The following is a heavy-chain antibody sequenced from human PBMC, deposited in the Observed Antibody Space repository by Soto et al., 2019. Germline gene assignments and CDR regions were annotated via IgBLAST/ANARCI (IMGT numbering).Heavy chain of an antibody. D-gene: IGHD1-1*01. CDR1: GFTFGPYD. J-gene: IGHJ4*02. CDR2: IGRAGGA. Sequence: EVQLVASGGGLVQPGGSLRLSCATSGFTFGPYDMHWVRQSVEKGLEWVAGIGRAGGAYYPGSMEGRFTVSRANSSKPFFLHMNNVRGEDTAIYYWARGPQTGSRWFEFWGRGTVVTVSS. CDR3: ARGPQTGSRWFEF. V-gene: IGHV3-13*01.